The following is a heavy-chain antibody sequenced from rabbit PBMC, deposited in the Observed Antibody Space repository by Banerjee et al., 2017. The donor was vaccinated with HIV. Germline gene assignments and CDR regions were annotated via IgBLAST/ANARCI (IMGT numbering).Heavy chain of an antibody. D-gene: IGHD1-1*01. J-gene: IGHJ4*01. CDR2: IYTGSSGST. Sequence: QSLEESGGDLVKPGASLTLTCTASGFSFSSYHMCWVRQAPGKGLEWIGCIYTGSSGSTYYASWAKGRFTISNPSSTTVTLQMTSLTAADTATYFCARDPGSSSYAGLWGPGTLVTVS. CDR3: ARDPGSSSYAGL. V-gene: IGHV1S40*01. CDR1: GFSFSSYH.